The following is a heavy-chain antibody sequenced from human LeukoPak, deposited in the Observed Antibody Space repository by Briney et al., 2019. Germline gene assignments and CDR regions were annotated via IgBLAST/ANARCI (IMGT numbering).Heavy chain of an antibody. Sequence: SSVKVSCKASGGTFSSYAISWVRQAPGQGLEWMGGIIPIFGTANYAQKFQGRVTITADESTSTAYMELSSLRSEDTAVYYCARDIGYDFLSLHGSDWFDPWGQGTLVTVSS. J-gene: IGHJ5*02. D-gene: IGHD3-3*01. CDR1: GGTFSSYA. V-gene: IGHV1-69*01. CDR3: ARDIGYDFLSLHGSDWFDP. CDR2: IIPIFGTA.